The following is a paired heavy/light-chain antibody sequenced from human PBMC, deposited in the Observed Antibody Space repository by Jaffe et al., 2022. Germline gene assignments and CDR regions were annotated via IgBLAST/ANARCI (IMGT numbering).Heavy chain of an antibody. V-gene: IGHV3-23*01. CDR1: GFTFSSYA. CDR3: AKDSTARYSSGWFDAFDI. CDR2: ISGYGGST. Sequence: EVQLLESGGGLVQPGGSLRLSCAASGFTFSSYAMTWVRQAPGKGLEWVSAISGYGGSTYYADSVKGRFTISRDNSKNTLYLQMNSLRAEDTAVYYCAKDSTARYSSGWFDAFDIWGQGTMVTVSS. J-gene: IGHJ3*02. D-gene: IGHD6-19*01.
Light chain of an antibody. J-gene: IGKJ5*01. CDR1: QSVLYSSNNKNY. V-gene: IGKV4-1*01. CDR3: QQYYTSPIT. CDR2: WAS. Sequence: DIVMTQSPDSLAVSLGERATINCKSSQSVLYSSNNKNYLAWYQQKPGQPPKLLIYWASTRESGVPDRFSGSGSGTDFTLTISSLQAEDVAVYYCQQYYTSPITFGQGTRLEIK.